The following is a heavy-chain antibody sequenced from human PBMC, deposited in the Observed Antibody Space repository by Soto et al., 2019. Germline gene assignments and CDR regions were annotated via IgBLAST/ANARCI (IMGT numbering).Heavy chain of an antibody. Sequence: QVQLVQSGAEVKKPGASVKVSCKASGYTFTSYYMHWVRQAPGQGLEWMGIINPSGGSTSYAQKFQGRVTMTRDTSTSTVYMELSSLRSEDTAVYYCARNPKGFSEDYYYYGMDVWGQGTTVTVSS. CDR1: GYTFTSYY. CDR2: INPSGGST. D-gene: IGHD1-26*01. CDR3: ARNPKGFSEDYYYYGMDV. J-gene: IGHJ6*02. V-gene: IGHV1-46*01.